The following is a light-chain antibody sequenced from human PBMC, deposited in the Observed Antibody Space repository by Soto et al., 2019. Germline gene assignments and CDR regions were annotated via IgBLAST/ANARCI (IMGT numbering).Light chain of an antibody. CDR3: QYYYSSLRGVYV. V-gene: IGLV1-40*01. CDR2: GNS. CDR1: SSNIGAGYD. J-gene: IGLJ1*01. Sequence: QSVLTQPPSVSGAPGQRVTISCTGSSSNIGAGYDVHWYQQLPGTAPKLLIYGNSNRPSGVPDRFSGSKSGTSASLAITGLQAEDEDDYYCQYYYSSLRGVYVFGSGTKLTVL.